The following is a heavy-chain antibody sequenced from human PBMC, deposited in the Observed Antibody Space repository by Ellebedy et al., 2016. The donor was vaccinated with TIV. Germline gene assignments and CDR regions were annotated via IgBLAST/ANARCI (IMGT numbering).Heavy chain of an antibody. D-gene: IGHD1-26*01. CDR1: GYTFTSYG. J-gene: IGHJ6*02. Sequence: ASVKVSCKASGYTFTSYGISWVRQAPGQGLEWMGIINPSGGSTSYAQRFQGRVTMTRDTSTSTVYMELSSLRSEDTAVYYCATHRIVGASDYYYYGMDVWGQGTTVTVSS. CDR3: ATHRIVGASDYYYYGMDV. CDR2: INPSGGST. V-gene: IGHV1-46*01.